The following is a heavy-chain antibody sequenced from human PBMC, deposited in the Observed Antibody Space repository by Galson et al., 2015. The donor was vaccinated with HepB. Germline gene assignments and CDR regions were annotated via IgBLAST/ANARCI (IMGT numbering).Heavy chain of an antibody. CDR1: GFTFSSYG. J-gene: IGHJ6*02. CDR3: AKDLIRIAAAGTDYYYGMDV. D-gene: IGHD6-13*01. Sequence: SLRLSCAASGFTFSSYGMHWVRQAPGKGLEWVAFIRYDGSNKYYADSVKGRFTISRDNSKNTLYLQMNSLRAEDTAVYYCAKDLIRIAAAGTDYYYGMDVWGQGTTVTVSS. V-gene: IGHV3-30*02. CDR2: IRYDGSNK.